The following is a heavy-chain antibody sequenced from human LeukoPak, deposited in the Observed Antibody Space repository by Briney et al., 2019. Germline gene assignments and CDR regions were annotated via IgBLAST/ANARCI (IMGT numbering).Heavy chain of an antibody. CDR2: ISSSSSTI. CDR3: ARYSGDYGWFDP. V-gene: IGHV3-48*04. J-gene: IGHJ5*02. D-gene: IGHD1-26*01. CDR1: GFTFSSYS. Sequence: QPGGSLRLSCAASGFTFSSYSMNWVRQAPGKGLEWVSYISSSSSTIYYADSVKGRFTISRDNAKNSVHLQMNSLRVEDTAVYYCARYSGDYGWFDPWGQGTLVTVSS.